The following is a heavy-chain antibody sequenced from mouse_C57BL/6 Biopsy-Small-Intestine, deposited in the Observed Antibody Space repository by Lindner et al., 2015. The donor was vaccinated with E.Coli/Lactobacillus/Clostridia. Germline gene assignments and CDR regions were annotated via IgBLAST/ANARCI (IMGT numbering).Heavy chain of an antibody. CDR3: ARGERGDFDY. CDR1: GYAFSNYW. CDR2: IYPGDGDT. J-gene: IGHJ2*01. Sequence: VQLQESGAELVKPGASVKISCKVSGYAFSNYWMNWVKQRPGKGLEWIGQIYPGDGDTNYNGNFRGKATLTADKSSSTAYMQLSSLTSEDSAVYFCARGERGDFDYWGQGTTLTVSS. V-gene: IGHV1-80*01.